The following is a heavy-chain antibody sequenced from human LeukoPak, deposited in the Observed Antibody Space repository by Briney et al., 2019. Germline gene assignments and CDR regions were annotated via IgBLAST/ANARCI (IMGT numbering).Heavy chain of an antibody. CDR1: GYSISSTYY. Sequence: SETLSLTCTVSGYSISSTYYWGWIRQPPGKGLEWIGSVYHSGSTYYNPSLKSRVTISVDTSKNQFSLKLNSVTAADTAVYYCAKSNGYGLVDIWGQGTMVTVSS. CDR2: VYHSGST. J-gene: IGHJ3*02. CDR3: AKSNGYGLVDI. D-gene: IGHD3-10*01. V-gene: IGHV4-38-2*02.